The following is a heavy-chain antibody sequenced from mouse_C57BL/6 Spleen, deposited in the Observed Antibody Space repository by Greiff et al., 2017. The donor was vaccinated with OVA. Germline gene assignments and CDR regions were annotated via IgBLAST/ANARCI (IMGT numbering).Heavy chain of an antibody. CDR2: IAPSDSYT. V-gene: IGHV1-59*01. J-gene: IGHJ2*01. CDR3: ARGDSFDY. Sequence: QVQLQQPGAELVRPGTSVKLSCKASGYTFTSYGLHWVKQRPGKGLEWIGVIAPSDSYTNYNQQIKGKATLTVDQSSSTACLQFSSLTSEDSAVYYCARGDSFDYWGQGTTLTVSS. CDR1: GYTFTSYG.